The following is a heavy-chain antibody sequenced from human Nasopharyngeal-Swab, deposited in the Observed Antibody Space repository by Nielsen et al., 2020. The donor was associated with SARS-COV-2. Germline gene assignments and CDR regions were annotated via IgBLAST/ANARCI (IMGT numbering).Heavy chain of an antibody. CDR2: ISSSSYI. V-gene: IGHV3-21*01. CDR3: ARSDLYSSSWYAPFDY. D-gene: IGHD6-13*01. CDR1: GFTFSSYS. J-gene: IGHJ4*02. Sequence: GGSLRLSCAASGFTFSSYSMNWVRQAPGKGLEWVSSISSSSYIYYADSVKGRFTISRDNAKNSLYLQMNSLRAEDTAVYYCARSDLYSSSWYAPFDYWGQGTLVTVSS.